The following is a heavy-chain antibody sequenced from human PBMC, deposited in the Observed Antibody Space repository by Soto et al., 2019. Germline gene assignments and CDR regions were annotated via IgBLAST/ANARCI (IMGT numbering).Heavy chain of an antibody. V-gene: IGHV3-23*01. Sequence: EVQVLESGGGLVQPGGSLRLSCEASGFTFSTYAMSWVRQAPGKGLGWVSTISDSGSTYYADSVKGRFTISRDNSKNTLYLEMNSLRAEDTAVYYCAKNKGGSYCSRTSCLSSFDSWGQGTLVTVSS. CDR1: GFTFSTYA. CDR3: AKNKGGSYCSRTSCLSSFDS. D-gene: IGHD2-2*01. CDR2: ISDSGST. J-gene: IGHJ4*02.